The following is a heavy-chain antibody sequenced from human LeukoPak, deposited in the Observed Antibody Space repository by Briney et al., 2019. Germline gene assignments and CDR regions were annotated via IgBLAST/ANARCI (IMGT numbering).Heavy chain of an antibody. CDR1: GVPFSNYY. D-gene: IGHD6-19*01. CDR3: TRAVAGHPD. Sequence: SETLSLTCAVSGVPFSNYYWSWIRQSPRQGLEWIGEINHSGYTNYNPSLKSRVTMSIDTSTNQFSLMLTSVTAADAGVYYCTRAVAGHPDWGQGTLVTVSS. J-gene: IGHJ4*02. V-gene: IGHV4-34*01. CDR2: INHSGYT.